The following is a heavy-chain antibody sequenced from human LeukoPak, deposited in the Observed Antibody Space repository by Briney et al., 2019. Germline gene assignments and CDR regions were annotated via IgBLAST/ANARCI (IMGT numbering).Heavy chain of an antibody. D-gene: IGHD3-22*01. CDR3: ARVHDSSGCWDY. J-gene: IGHJ4*02. V-gene: IGHV4-59*01. CDR1: GGSISSYY. CDR2: IYYSGST. Sequence: SETLSLTCTVSGGSISSYYWSWIRQPPGKGLEWIGYIYYSGSTNYNPSLKSRVTISVDTSKNQFSLKLSSVTAADTAVYYRARVHDSSGCWDYWGQGTLVTVSS.